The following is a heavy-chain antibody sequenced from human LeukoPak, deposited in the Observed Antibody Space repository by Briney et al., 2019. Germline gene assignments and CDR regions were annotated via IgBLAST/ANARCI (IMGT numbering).Heavy chain of an antibody. D-gene: IGHD2-2*02. J-gene: IGHJ6*02. Sequence: ASVKVSCKTSGYTFTDYYVHWVRQAPGQGLEWVGWINPNSGSTSYIQKFQGWVTLTRDTSITTVYMEFSRLRSDDTAVYYCARVRDYCTSTRCYSPHHYGIDVWGQGTTVIVSS. V-gene: IGHV1-2*04. CDR3: ARVRDYCTSTRCYSPHHYGIDV. CDR1: GYTFTDYY. CDR2: INPNSGST.